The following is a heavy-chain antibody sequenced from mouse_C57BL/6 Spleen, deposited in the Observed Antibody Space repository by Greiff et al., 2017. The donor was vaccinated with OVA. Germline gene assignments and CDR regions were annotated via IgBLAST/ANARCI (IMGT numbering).Heavy chain of an antibody. J-gene: IGHJ1*03. CDR3: ARGELRWYFDV. CDR2: IDPSDSYT. D-gene: IGHD1-1*01. CDR1: GYTFTSYW. Sequence: VQLQQPGAELVKPGASVKLSCKASGYTFTSYWMQWVKQRPGQGLEWIGEIDPSDSYTNYNQKFKGKATLTVDTSSSTAYMQLRSLTSEDSAVYYCARGELRWYFDVWGTGTTVTVAS. V-gene: IGHV1-50*01.